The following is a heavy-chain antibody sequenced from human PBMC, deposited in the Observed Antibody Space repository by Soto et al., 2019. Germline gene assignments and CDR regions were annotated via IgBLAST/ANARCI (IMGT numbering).Heavy chain of an antibody. CDR3: ASELRFLEWLSNGMDV. D-gene: IGHD3-3*01. Sequence: ASVKVSCKASGYTFTGYYMHWVRQAPGQGLEWMGWINPNSGGTNYAQKFQGRVTMTRDTSISTAYMELSRLRSDDTAVYYCASELRFLEWLSNGMDVWGQGTRVTVSS. CDR2: INPNSGGT. V-gene: IGHV1-2*02. CDR1: GYTFTGYY. J-gene: IGHJ6*02.